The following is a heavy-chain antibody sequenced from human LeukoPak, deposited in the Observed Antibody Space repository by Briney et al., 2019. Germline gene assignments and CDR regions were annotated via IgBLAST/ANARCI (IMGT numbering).Heavy chain of an antibody. V-gene: IGHV4-61*02. CDR1: GGSISSGSYY. J-gene: IGHJ6*03. CDR3: ARDRGQIGYYYYYYMDV. D-gene: IGHD3-22*01. CDR2: IYTSGST. Sequence: TSQTLSLTCTVSGGSISSGSYYWSWIRQPAGKGLEWTGRIYTSGSTNYNPSLKSRVTISVDTSKNQFSLKLSSVTAADTAVYYCARDRGQIGYYYYYYMDVWGKGTTVTVSS.